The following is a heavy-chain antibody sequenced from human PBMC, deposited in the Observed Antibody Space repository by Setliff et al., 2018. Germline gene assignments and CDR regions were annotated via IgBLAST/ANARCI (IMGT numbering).Heavy chain of an antibody. CDR3: ARVRITPYCMDV. J-gene: IGHJ6*03. V-gene: IGHV4-4*07. Sequence: KTSETLSLTCTVSGGSISSYYWSWIRQPAGKGLEWIGEIIHSGSTNYNPSLKSRVTISMDTSKNQFSLKLYSVTAADTAVYFCARVRITPYCMDVWGKGTTVTVSS. CDR2: IIHSGST. CDR1: GGSISSYY. D-gene: IGHD3-10*01.